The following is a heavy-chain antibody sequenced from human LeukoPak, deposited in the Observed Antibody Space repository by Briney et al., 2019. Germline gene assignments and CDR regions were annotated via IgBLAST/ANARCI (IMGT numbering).Heavy chain of an antibody. Sequence: SETLSLTCTVSGGSISSGGYYWSWIRQHPGKGQEWIGYIYYSGSTYYNPSLKSRVTISVDTSKNQFSLKLSSVTAADTAVYYCARANYRGDAFDIWGQGTMVTVSS. V-gene: IGHV4-31*03. CDR1: GGSISSGGYY. D-gene: IGHD3-10*01. J-gene: IGHJ3*02. CDR2: IYYSGST. CDR3: ARANYRGDAFDI.